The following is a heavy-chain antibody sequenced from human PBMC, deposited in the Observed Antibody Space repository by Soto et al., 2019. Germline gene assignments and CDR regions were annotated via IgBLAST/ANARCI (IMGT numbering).Heavy chain of an antibody. J-gene: IGHJ5*02. CDR2: IYYSGST. D-gene: IGHD2-2*01. CDR1: GGSISSGGYY. Sequence: TSETLSLTCTVSGGSISSGGYYWSWIRQHPGKGLEWIGYIYYSGSTYYNPSLKSRVTISVDTSKNQFSLKLSSVTAADTAVYYCARVVRRGGYCISTSCSNWFDPWGQGTLVTVSS. CDR3: ARVVRRGGYCISTSCSNWFDP. V-gene: IGHV4-31*03.